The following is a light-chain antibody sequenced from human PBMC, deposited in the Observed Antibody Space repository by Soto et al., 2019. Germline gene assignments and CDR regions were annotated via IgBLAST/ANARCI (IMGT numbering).Light chain of an antibody. CDR2: NNN. CDR3: AAWDDSLNGVV. J-gene: IGLJ2*01. CDR1: SSNIGSDT. Sequence: QSVLTQPPSASGTPGQRVAISCSGSSSNIGSDTVNWYQQLPGTAPKLLIHNNNQRPSGVPDRFSGSKSGSSASLAISGLQYEDEADYYCAAWDDSLNGVVFGGGTKLTVL. V-gene: IGLV1-44*01.